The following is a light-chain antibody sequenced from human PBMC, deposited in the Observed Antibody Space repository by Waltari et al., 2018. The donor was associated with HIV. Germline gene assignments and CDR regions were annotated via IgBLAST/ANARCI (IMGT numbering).Light chain of an antibody. Sequence: DIQMNQSPSTLSASVGDRVTITCRASQSFSSWLAWYQQKPGKAPKLLIYKASSLESGVPSRFSVSGSGTEFTLTISSLQPDDFATYYCQQYNSYPYTFGQGTKLEIK. CDR2: KAS. CDR1: QSFSSW. J-gene: IGKJ2*01. CDR3: QQYNSYPYT. V-gene: IGKV1-5*03.